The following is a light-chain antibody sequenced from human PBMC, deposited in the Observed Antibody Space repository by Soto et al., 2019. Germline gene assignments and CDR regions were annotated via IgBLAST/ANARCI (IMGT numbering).Light chain of an antibody. CDR2: DVD. CDR3: CSCGGSYISVM. CDR1: SFDVGGYDY. V-gene: IGLV2-11*01. J-gene: IGLJ3*02. Sequence: QSALTQPRSVSGSPGQSVTISCTGTSFDVGGYDYVSWYQLHPGKAPRLMVFDVDQRPSGVPDRFSGSKSGNTASLTISGLQTEDEADYFCCSCGGSYISVMFGGGTKLTVL.